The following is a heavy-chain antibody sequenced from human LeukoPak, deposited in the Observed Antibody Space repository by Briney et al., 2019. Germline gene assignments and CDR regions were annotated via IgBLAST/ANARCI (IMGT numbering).Heavy chain of an antibody. CDR1: GYTFTGYY. CDR3: AGEGTYYDILTGYYQYYFDY. J-gene: IGHJ4*02. CDR2: INPNSGGT. Sequence: GASVKVSCKASGYTFTGYYMHWVRQAPGRGLEWMGWINPNSGGTNYAQKFQGRVTMTRDTSISTAYMELSRLRSDDTAVYYCAGEGTYYDILTGYYQYYFDYWGQGTLVTVSS. D-gene: IGHD3-9*01. V-gene: IGHV1-2*02.